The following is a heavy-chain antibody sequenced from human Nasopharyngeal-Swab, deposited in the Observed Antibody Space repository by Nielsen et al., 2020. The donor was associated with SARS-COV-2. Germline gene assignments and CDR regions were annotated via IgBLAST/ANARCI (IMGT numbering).Heavy chain of an antibody. CDR1: GFTFSSYA. CDR2: ISGSGGST. D-gene: IGHD6-13*01. CDR3: AKGVSAFDY. J-gene: IGHJ4*02. V-gene: IGHV3-23*01. Sequence: GESLKISCAASGFTFSSYAMSWVRQAPGKGLEWVSAISGSGGSTYYADSVKGRFTISRDNSENTLYLQMNSLRAEDTAVYYCAKGVSAFDYWGQGTLVTVSS.